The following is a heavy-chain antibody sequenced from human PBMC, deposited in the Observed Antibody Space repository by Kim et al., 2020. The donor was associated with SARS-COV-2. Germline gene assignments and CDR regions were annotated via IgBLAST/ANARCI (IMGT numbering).Heavy chain of an antibody. Sequence: SETLSLTCTVSGGPISSSSYYWGWIRQPPGKGLEWIGSIYYSGSTYYNPSLKSRVTISVDTSKNQFSLKLSSVTAADTAVYYCARWGMGYGSGSYPIYNPNDAFDIWGQGTMVTVSS. V-gene: IGHV4-39*01. CDR1: GGPISSSSYY. CDR2: IYYSGST. J-gene: IGHJ3*02. CDR3: ARWGMGYGSGSYPIYNPNDAFDI. D-gene: IGHD3-10*01.